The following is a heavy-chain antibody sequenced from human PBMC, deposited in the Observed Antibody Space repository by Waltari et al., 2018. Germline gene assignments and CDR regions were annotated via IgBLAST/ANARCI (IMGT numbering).Heavy chain of an antibody. CDR3: ARGQRYSSGWYYFDY. D-gene: IGHD6-19*01. Sequence: QVQLQQWGAGLLKPSETLSLTCAVYGGSFSGYYWSWIRQPPGKGLEWIGEINHSGSTNYNPSLKSRVTISVDTSKNQFSLKLSSVTAADTAVYYCARGQRYSSGWYYFDYWGQGTLVTVSS. CDR1: GGSFSGYY. V-gene: IGHV4-34*01. CDR2: INHSGST. J-gene: IGHJ4*02.